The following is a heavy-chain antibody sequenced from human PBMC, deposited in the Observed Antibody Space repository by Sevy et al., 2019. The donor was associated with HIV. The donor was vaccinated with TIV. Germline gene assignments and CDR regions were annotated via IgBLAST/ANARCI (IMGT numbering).Heavy chain of an antibody. CDR3: ARGVRDFWSGYPDY. CDR2: ISCSSSYI. Sequence: GGSLRLSCAASGFTFSSYIMNWVRQAPGKGLEWVSSISCSSSYIYYADSVKGRFTISRDNAKNSLYLQMNSLRVEDTAVYYCARGVRDFWSGYPDYWGQGTLVTVSS. J-gene: IGHJ4*02. V-gene: IGHV3-21*01. D-gene: IGHD3-3*01. CDR1: GFTFSSYI.